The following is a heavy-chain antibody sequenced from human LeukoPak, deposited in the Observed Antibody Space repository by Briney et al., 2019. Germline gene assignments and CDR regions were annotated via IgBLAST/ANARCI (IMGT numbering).Heavy chain of an antibody. V-gene: IGHV4-38-2*01. CDR1: GYSISSGYY. CDR3: ARLEGGSYFVY. J-gene: IGHJ4*02. CDR2: IYHSGST. D-gene: IGHD1-26*01. Sequence: PSETLSLTCAVSGYSISSGYYWGWSRQPPGKGLELIGSIYHSGSTYYNPSPKSRVTISVDTSKNQFSLKLSSVPAADTAVYYCARLEGGSYFVYWGQGTLVTVYS.